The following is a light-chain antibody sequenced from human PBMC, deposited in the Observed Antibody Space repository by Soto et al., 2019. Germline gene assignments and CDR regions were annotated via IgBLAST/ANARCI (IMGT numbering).Light chain of an antibody. J-gene: IGKJ5*01. V-gene: IGKV3-20*01. CDR2: GAS. CDR1: QSVSSSY. Sequence: EIVLTQSPGTLSLSPGERATLSCRASQSVSSSYLAWYQQKPGQAPRLLIYGASSRATGIPDRFSGSGSGTDFTLTISRLEPEDFAVYFRQQYGSSPVTFGQGTRLEIK. CDR3: QQYGSSPVT.